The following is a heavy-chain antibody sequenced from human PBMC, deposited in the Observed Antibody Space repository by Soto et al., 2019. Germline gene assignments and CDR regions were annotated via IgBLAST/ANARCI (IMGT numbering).Heavy chain of an antibody. CDR2: IYGNDDE. CDR3: AHRQSRSFDL. Sequence: QITLKESGPTLVRPTQTLPLTCTFSGFSLTTSGVAVGWCRQPPGKALEWLAVIYGNDDEGYSPSLKTRLTISKDPSKDQVVLTMTNMDPVDTATYYCAHRQSRSFDLWGQGTLVTVSS. V-gene: IGHV2-5*01. CDR1: GFSLTTSGVA. J-gene: IGHJ4*02. D-gene: IGHD6-13*01.